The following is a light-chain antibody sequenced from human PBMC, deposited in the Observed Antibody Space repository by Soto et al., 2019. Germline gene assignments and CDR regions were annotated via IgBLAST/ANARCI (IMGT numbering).Light chain of an antibody. V-gene: IGKV1D-12*01. Sequence: DIQMTQSPSSLSASVGDRVTITCRASQGLSSWLAWYQQKPGKAPKLLIYGASTLQSGVPSRFSGSESGAEFTLTISSLQPEDFATYYCQQLHSYPITFGQGTRLEI. J-gene: IGKJ5*01. CDR3: QQLHSYPIT. CDR2: GAS. CDR1: QGLSSW.